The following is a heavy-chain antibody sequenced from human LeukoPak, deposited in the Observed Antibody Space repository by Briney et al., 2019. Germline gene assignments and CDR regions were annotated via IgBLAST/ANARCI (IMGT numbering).Heavy chain of an antibody. D-gene: IGHD1-14*01. J-gene: IGHJ6*03. CDR3: ARAPEDYYYYYMDV. Sequence: SETLSLTCTVSGGSISSSSYYWGWIRQPPGKGLEWIGSIYYSGSTYYNPSLKSRVTISVDTSKNQFSLKLSSVTAADTAVYYCARAPEDYYYYYMDVWGKGTTVTVSS. V-gene: IGHV4-39*07. CDR1: GGSISSSSYY. CDR2: IYYSGST.